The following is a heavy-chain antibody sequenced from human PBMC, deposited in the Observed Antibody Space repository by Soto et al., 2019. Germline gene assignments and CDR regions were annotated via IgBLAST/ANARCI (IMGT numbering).Heavy chain of an antibody. V-gene: IGHV1-69*13. Sequence: SVKVSCKASGGTFSSYAISWVRQAPGQGLEWMGGIIPIFGTANYAQKFQGRVTITADESTSTAYMELSSLRSEDTAVYYCARSLRYFDLRGPRPDYYYGMDVWGQGTTVTVSS. J-gene: IGHJ6*02. CDR2: IIPIFGTA. CDR3: ARSLRYFDLRGPRPDYYYGMDV. CDR1: GGTFSSYA. D-gene: IGHD3-9*01.